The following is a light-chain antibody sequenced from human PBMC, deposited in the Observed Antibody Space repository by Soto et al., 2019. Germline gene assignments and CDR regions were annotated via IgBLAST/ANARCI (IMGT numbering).Light chain of an antibody. V-gene: IGKV1-27*01. J-gene: IGKJ3*01. Sequence: DIPMTQSPSSLSASVGDRVTITCRASQGISNYLAWYQQKPGQVPKLLIYGASTLRSGVPSRFSGSGSGADFVLAISILQPEDVATYYCQGYNSAPFTFGPGTKVDIK. CDR3: QGYNSAPFT. CDR2: GAS. CDR1: QGISNY.